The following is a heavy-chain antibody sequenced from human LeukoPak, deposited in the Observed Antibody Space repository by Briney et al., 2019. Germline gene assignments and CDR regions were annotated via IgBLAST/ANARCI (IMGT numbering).Heavy chain of an antibody. CDR3: ARDLGDPSSWYDY. V-gene: IGHV1-69*13. CDR2: IIPIFGTA. D-gene: IGHD6-13*01. Sequence: ASVKVSCKASGGTFSSYGISWVRQAPGQGLEWMGGIIPIFGTANYAQKFQGRVTITADESTSTAYMELSSLRSEDTAVYYCARDLGDPSSWYDYWGQGTLVTVSS. CDR1: GGTFSSYG. J-gene: IGHJ4*02.